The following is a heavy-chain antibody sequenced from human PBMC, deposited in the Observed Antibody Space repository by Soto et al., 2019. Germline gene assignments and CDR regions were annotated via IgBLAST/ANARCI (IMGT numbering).Heavy chain of an antibody. D-gene: IGHD2-15*01. Sequence: SETLSLTCTVSGGSISSYYWSWIRQPPGKGLEWIGYIYYSGSTNYNPSLKSRVTISVDTSKNQFSLKLSSVTAADTAVYYCARVRVVAAGDETYYFDYWGQGTLVTVSS. J-gene: IGHJ4*02. CDR2: IYYSGST. V-gene: IGHV4-59*01. CDR1: GGSISSYY. CDR3: ARVRVVAAGDETYYFDY.